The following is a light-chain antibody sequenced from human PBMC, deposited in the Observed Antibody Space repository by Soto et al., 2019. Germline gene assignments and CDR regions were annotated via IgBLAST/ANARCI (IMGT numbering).Light chain of an antibody. Sequence: ALTQPASVSGSPGQSITISCTGTSSDVGGYNYVSWYQQQPGKAPKFMIYDVSNRPSGVSNRFSGSKSGNTASLTISGLQAEDEADYYCCSYTTSNTRQIVFGTG. CDR1: SSDVGGYNY. V-gene: IGLV2-14*01. CDR3: CSYTTSNTRQIV. CDR2: DVS. J-gene: IGLJ1*01.